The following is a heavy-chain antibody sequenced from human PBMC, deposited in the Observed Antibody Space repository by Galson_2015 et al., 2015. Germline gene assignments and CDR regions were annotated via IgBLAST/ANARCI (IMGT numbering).Heavy chain of an antibody. CDR2: ISNVLGP. D-gene: IGHD3-10*01. V-gene: IGHV4-31*11. Sequence: TLSLTCAVSGDSVSIGAYYWAWVCQFPGKGLEWMGHISNVLGPYYNPALKGRSTISVDVSENQFSLKLRSVTAADTAVYYCARDHYHSPLSMDVWGQGATVTVSS. CDR3: ARDHYHSPLSMDV. J-gene: IGHJ6*02. CDR1: GDSVSIGAYY.